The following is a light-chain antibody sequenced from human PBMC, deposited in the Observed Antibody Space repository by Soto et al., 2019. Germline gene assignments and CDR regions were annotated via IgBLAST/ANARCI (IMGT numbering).Light chain of an antibody. CDR1: QSVSNNY. V-gene: IGKV3-20*01. Sequence: EIVLTQYPGTLSLSPGERATLSCRASQSVSNNYLAWYQQKSGQPPSLLIYRASSRATGIPDRFSGNGSGTDFTLAIRRLDPEDFAVYYCQQYATSFSFGQVTRLEI. CDR3: QQYATSFS. CDR2: RAS. J-gene: IGKJ2*03.